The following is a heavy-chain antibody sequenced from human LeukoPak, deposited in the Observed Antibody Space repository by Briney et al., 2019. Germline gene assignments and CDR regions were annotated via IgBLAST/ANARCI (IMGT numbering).Heavy chain of an antibody. D-gene: IGHD6-6*01. CDR3: AKGYSSSINWFDP. CDR2: ISATGGST. V-gene: IGHV3-23*01. J-gene: IGHJ5*02. CDR1: GFTFSNFA. Sequence: GGSLRLACAASGFTFSNFALSWVRQAPGKGLEWVSSISATGGSTYYADSVKGRFTISRDKSKNTLYLQMNSLRAEDTAVYYCAKGYSSSINWFDPWGQGTLVTVSS.